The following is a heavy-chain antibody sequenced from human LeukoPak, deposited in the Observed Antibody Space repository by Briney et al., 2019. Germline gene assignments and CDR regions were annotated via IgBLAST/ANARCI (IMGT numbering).Heavy chain of an antibody. CDR2: ISWNSGSI. CDR3: AKATGPNYYDSSPYYFDY. Sequence: GRSLRPSCAASGFTFDDYAMHWVRQAPGKGLEWVSGISWNSGSIGYADSVKGRFTISRDNAKNSLYLQMNSLRAEDMALYYCAKATGPNYYDSSPYYFDYWGQGTLVTVSS. CDR1: GFTFDDYA. J-gene: IGHJ4*02. V-gene: IGHV3-9*03. D-gene: IGHD3-22*01.